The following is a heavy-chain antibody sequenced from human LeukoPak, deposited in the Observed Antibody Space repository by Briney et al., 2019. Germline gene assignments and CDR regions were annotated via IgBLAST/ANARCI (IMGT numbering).Heavy chain of an antibody. V-gene: IGHV3-11*01. J-gene: IGHJ4*02. CDR2: ISSSGSTI. CDR1: GFTFSDYY. D-gene: IGHD2-2*01. CDR3: ARSIPAGNRR. Sequence: GGSLRLSCPASGFTFSDYYMSWIRQAAGKGREWVSYISSSGSTIDYADSVKGRFTISRDNAKNSLYLQMNSLRAEDTAVYYCARSIPAGNRRWGQGTLVTVSS.